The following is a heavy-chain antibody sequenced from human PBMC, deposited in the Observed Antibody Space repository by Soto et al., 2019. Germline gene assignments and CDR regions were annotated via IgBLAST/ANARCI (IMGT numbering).Heavy chain of an antibody. V-gene: IGHV3-21*03. CDR3: VHWRTGTRGTKFFDY. Sequence: GGSLRLSCAASGFTLSSYSMNWVLQAPGKGLEWVSSISSSSSYIYYADSVKGRFTISRDNAKNSLYLQMNSLRAEDTGTYFCVHWRTGTRGTKFFDYWGRGTLVTVSS. CDR1: GFTLSSYS. D-gene: IGHD3-9*01. J-gene: IGHJ4*02. CDR2: ISSSSSYI.